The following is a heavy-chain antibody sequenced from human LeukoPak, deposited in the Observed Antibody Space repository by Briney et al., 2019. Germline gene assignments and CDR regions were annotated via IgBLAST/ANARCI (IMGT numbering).Heavy chain of an antibody. Sequence: SETLSLTCTVSGGSISSYYWSWIRQPAGKGLEWIGRIYTSGSTNYNPSLKSRVTMSVDTSKNQFSLKLSSVTAADTAVYYCARDPPLMTTVTTYYYYGMDVWGQGTTVTVSS. D-gene: IGHD4-17*01. CDR2: IYTSGST. J-gene: IGHJ6*02. CDR3: ARDPPLMTTVTTYYYYGMDV. V-gene: IGHV4-4*07. CDR1: GGSISSYY.